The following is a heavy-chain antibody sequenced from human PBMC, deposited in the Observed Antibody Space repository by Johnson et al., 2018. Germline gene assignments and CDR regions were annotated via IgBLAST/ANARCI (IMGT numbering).Heavy chain of an antibody. Sequence: VQLVQSWGGLVQPGGSXRLSCAASGFTVSSYHMAWVRQAPGKGLEGVSVIFSNDDLYYAESVKGRFTISRDNPRNTLYLQMNSLRAEDGAVYYCAREVIVLNIYALFDHWGQGTLVIVSS. J-gene: IGHJ4*02. CDR3: AREVIVLNIYALFDH. CDR2: IFSNDDL. D-gene: IGHD2-8*01. CDR1: GFTVSSYH. V-gene: IGHV3-66*01.